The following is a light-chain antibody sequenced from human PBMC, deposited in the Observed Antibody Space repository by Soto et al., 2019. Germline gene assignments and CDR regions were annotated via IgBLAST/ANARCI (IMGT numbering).Light chain of an antibody. Sequence: ESLLTQSKGTLSFSPGERATLSCRASQRVSSTYLAWYQQKPGQAPRLLIYGTSSRATGIPTRFSGSGSGTDFTLSITRLEPEDFAVYYCQQYETSLGLTFGQGTKVDIK. V-gene: IGKV3-20*01. CDR2: GTS. J-gene: IGKJ1*01. CDR3: QQYETSLGLT. CDR1: QRVSSTY.